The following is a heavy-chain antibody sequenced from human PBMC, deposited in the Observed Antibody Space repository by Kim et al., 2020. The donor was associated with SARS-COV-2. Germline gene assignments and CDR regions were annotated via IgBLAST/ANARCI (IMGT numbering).Heavy chain of an antibody. Sequence: GGSLRLSCAASGFTVSSNYMSWVRQAPGKGLEWVSVIYNGGSTYYADAVMGRLIISRDNYKNTLYLQMNSLRAEDKAVNYCSRGGYSRMLVDRSYYYGM. CDR3: SRGGYSRMLVDRSYYYGM. CDR1: GFTVSSNY. V-gene: IGHV3-66*01. CDR2: IYNGGST. D-gene: IGHD5-18*01. J-gene: IGHJ6*01.